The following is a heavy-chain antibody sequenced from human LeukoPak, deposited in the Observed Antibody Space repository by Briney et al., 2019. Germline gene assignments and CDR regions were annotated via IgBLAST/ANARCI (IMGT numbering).Heavy chain of an antibody. V-gene: IGHV4-38-2*01. CDR2: IYHSGST. CDR1: GYSISSGYY. D-gene: IGHD4-11*01. CDR3: ARLQHYCYYMDV. J-gene: IGHJ6*03. Sequence: SETLSLTCAVSGYSISSGYYWGWIRQPPGKGLEWIGSIYHSGSTYYNPSLKSRVTISVDTSKNQFSLKLSSVTAADTAVYYCARLQHYCYYMDVWGKGTTVTVSS.